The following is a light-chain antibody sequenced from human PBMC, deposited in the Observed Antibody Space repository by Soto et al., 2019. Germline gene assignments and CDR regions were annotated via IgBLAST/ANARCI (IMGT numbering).Light chain of an antibody. Sequence: DIQMAQSPSGLSGALGDRFTITFRASQSILNYLNWYQQKPGKAPRLLIYSASTLQSGVPSRFSGSGSGTDFTLTISSLQPEDFATYYCQQSFSTLITFGPGTRLEIK. CDR2: SAS. CDR1: QSILNY. CDR3: QQSFSTLIT. J-gene: IGKJ5*01. V-gene: IGKV1-39*01.